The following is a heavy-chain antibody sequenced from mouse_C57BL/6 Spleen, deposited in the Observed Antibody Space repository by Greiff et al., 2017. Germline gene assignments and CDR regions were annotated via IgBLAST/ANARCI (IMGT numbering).Heavy chain of an antibody. V-gene: IGHV1-64*01. CDR2: IHPNSGST. CDR1: GYTFTSYW. J-gene: IGHJ2*01. D-gene: IGHD4-1*01. Sequence: QVQLQQPGAELVKPGASVKLSCKASGYTFTSYWMHWVKQRPGQGLEWIGMIHPNSGSTNYNEKFKSKATLTVDKSSSTAYMQLSSLTSEDSAVYYCARSILGSLTGAYYFDYWGQGTTLTVSS. CDR3: ARSILGSLTGAYYFDY.